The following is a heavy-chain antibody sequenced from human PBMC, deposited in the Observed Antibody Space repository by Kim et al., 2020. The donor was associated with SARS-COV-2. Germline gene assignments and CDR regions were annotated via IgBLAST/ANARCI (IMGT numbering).Heavy chain of an antibody. CDR2: IYHSGST. CDR3: ARVGMITFGGVIARRWFDP. CDR1: GGSISSSNW. Sequence: SETLSLTCAVSGGSISSSNWWSWVRQPPGKGLEWIGEIYHSGSTNYNTSLKSRVTISVDKSKNQFSLKLSSVTAADTAVYYCARVGMITFGGVIARRWFDPWGQGTLVTVSS. J-gene: IGHJ5*02. D-gene: IGHD3-16*02. V-gene: IGHV4-4*02.